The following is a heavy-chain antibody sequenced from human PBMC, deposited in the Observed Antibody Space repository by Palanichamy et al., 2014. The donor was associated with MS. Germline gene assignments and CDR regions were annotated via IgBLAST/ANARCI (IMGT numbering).Heavy chain of an antibody. J-gene: IGHJ4*02. CDR3: AGDRNYPNDQFDF. CDR1: GFVFMSYA. Sequence: EVQCWSLGRLATXGGSLRLSCTTSGFVFMSYAMSWVRQAPGKGLEWVSAISAGGECTFYADSVRGRFTISRDRSKSTVFLQMNSLRAEDTAIYYCAGDRNYPNDQFDFWGQGTLVTVSS. D-gene: IGHD1-1*01. CDR2: ISAGGECT. V-gene: IGHV3-23*01.